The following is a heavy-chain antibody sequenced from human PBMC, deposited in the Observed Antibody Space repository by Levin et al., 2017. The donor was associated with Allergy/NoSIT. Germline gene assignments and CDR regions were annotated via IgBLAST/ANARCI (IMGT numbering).Heavy chain of an antibody. CDR1: GGSVSSGSYY. J-gene: IGHJ4*02. V-gene: IGHV4-61*01. Sequence: ESLKISCTVSGGSVSSGSYYWSWIRQPPGKGLEWIGYIYYSGSTNYNPSLKSRVTISVDTSKNQFSLKLSSVTAADTAVYYCARYLAVAGIFDYWGQGTLVTVSS. CDR3: ARYLAVAGIFDY. D-gene: IGHD6-19*01. CDR2: IYYSGST.